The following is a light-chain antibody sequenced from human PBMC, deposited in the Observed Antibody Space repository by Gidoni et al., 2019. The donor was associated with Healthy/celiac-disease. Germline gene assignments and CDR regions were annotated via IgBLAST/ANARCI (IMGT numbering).Light chain of an antibody. J-gene: IGLJ3*02. CDR3: QSYDSSNRWV. V-gene: IGLV6-57*02. CDR2: EDN. CDR1: SGSIASNY. Sequence: NFMLTQPHSLSESPGKTVTISCTGSSGSIASNYAQWYQQRPGSAPTTVIYEDNQRPSGVPDRFSGSIDSSSNSASLTISGLKTEDEADYYCQSYDSSNRWVFGGGTKLTVL.